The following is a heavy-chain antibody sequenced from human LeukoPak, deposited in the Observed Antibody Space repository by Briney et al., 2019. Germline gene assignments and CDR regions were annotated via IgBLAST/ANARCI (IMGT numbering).Heavy chain of an antibody. D-gene: IGHD4-11*01. CDR1: GGSISSYY. CDR2: IYTSGST. J-gene: IGHJ6*03. CDR3: ARGDDYSNYGYYYYYMDV. Sequence: SETLSLTCTVSGGSISSYYWSWIRQPAGKGLEWIGRIYTSGSTNYNPSLKSRVTMSVDTSKNQFSLKLSSVTAADTAVYYCARGDDYSNYGYYYYYMDVWGKGTTVTVSS. V-gene: IGHV4-4*07.